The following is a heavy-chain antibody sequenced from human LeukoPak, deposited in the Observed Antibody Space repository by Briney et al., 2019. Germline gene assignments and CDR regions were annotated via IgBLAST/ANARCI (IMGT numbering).Heavy chain of an antibody. CDR3: SRHEYSSTWYEDY. Sequence: GGSLRLSCAASGFTFRGSAMHWVRQASGKGLEWVGRISTTATSYATAYAASVKGRFTISRDDSKNTAYLQMSSLKTEDTAVYYCSRHEYSSTWYEDYWGQGTLVTVSS. J-gene: IGHJ4*02. CDR1: GFTFRGSA. V-gene: IGHV3-73*01. CDR2: ISTTATSYAT. D-gene: IGHD6-13*01.